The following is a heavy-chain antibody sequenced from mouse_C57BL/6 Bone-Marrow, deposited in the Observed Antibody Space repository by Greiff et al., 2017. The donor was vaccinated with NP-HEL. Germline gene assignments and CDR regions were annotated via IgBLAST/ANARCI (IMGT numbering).Heavy chain of an antibody. V-gene: IGHV1-15*01. CDR3: TRSAYYSNYGYAMDY. Sequence: VKLQESGAELVRPGASVTLSCKASGYTFTDYEMHWVKQTPVHGLEWIGAIDPETGGTAYNQKFKGKAILTADKSSSTAYMELRSLTSEDSAVYYCTRSAYYSNYGYAMDYWGQGTSVTVSS. CDR2: IDPETGGT. J-gene: IGHJ4*01. CDR1: GYTFTDYE. D-gene: IGHD2-5*01.